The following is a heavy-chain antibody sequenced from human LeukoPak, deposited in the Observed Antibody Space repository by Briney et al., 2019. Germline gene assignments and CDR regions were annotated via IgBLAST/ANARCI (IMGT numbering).Heavy chain of an antibody. CDR2: IYYSGST. V-gene: IGHV4-34*01. J-gene: IGHJ3*02. D-gene: IGHD3-22*01. Sequence: PSETLSLTCAVYGGSFSGYYWSWIRQPPGKGLEWIGSIYYSGSTYYNPSLKSRVTISVDTSKNQFSLKLSSVTAADTAVYYCARQGGYDSSGGAFDIWGQGTMVTVSS. CDR3: ARQGGYDSSGGAFDI. CDR1: GGSFSGYY.